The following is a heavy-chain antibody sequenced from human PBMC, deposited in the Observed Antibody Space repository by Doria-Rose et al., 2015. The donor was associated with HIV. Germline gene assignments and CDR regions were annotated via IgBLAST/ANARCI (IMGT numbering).Heavy chain of an antibody. Sequence: EVQLLGSGGGLVQPGRSLRLSCRVFGFTFADSAINWVRQAPGKGLEWLGFIRSKAYGGTTEYAASLKDRFTISRDDSNTIAYLHMNSLKTEETAAYFCTKSYNNFWSGSYYDYWGLGTLVTVSS. CDR2: IRSKAYGGTT. V-gene: IGHV3-49*04. J-gene: IGHJ4*02. CDR1: GFTFADSA. CDR3: TKSYNNFWSGSYYDY. D-gene: IGHD3-3*01.